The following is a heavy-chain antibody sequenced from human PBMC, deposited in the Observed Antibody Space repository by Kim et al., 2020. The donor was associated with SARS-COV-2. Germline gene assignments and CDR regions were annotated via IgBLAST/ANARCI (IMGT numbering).Heavy chain of an antibody. CDR2: INRSGGT. Sequence: SETLSLTCAVYGGSFSGHNWNWIRQAPGKGLEWIAEINRSGGTNYSPSLKSRVTISLDTSKNHFSLRLNAVTAADTAMYYCARGRVGKGAFDIWGQGTMVTVSS. D-gene: IGHD1-26*01. CDR1: GGSFSGHN. V-gene: IGHV4-34*01. CDR3: ARGRVGKGAFDI. J-gene: IGHJ3*02.